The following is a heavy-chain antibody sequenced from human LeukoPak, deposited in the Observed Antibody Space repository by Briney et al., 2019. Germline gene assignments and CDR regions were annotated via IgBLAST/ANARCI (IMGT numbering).Heavy chain of an antibody. CDR1: GFNFISYS. Sequence: TGGSLRLSCAASGFNFISYSINWVRQAPGKGLEWVPSISSSSVYIYYADSVKGRFTISRDNAKSSLYLQMSSLRAEDTAVYYCTRDHFAWGQGTLVTVSS. CDR2: ISSSSVYI. CDR3: TRDHFA. V-gene: IGHV3-21*03. J-gene: IGHJ5*02. D-gene: IGHD2/OR15-2a*01.